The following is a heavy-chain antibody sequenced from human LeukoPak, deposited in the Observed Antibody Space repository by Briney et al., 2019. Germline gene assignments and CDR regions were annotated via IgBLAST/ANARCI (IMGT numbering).Heavy chain of an antibody. CDR3: ARGGALRYFEWFSAY. V-gene: IGHV1-46*01. J-gene: IGHJ4*02. D-gene: IGHD3-9*01. Sequence: ASVKVSCKTSGYNFTNYYMHWVRQAPGHGLEWMGIMNPSGDTTTYAEKFQGRVTMTRATSTSTVYMELSSLRSEDTAVYYCARGGALRYFEWFSAYWGQGTLVTVSS. CDR2: MNPSGDTT. CDR1: GYNFTNYY.